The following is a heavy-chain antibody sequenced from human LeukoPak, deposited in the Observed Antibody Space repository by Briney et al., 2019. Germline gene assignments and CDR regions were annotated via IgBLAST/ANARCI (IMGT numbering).Heavy chain of an antibody. CDR2: INPNSGGT. CDR3: ARGRGGSYYFDY. Sequence: GASVKVSCRASGYTFTSYYMHWVRQAPGQGLEWMGWINPNSGGTNYAQKFQGRVTMTRDTSISTAYMELSRLRSDDTAVYYCARGRGGSYYFDYWGQGTLVTVSS. D-gene: IGHD2-15*01. CDR1: GYTFTSYY. J-gene: IGHJ4*02. V-gene: IGHV1-2*02.